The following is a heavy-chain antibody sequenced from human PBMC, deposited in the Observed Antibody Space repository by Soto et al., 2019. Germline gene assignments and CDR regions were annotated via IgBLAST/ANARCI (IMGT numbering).Heavy chain of an antibody. CDR3: ARDRRYDFWSGYPWHYYYGMDV. D-gene: IGHD3-3*01. CDR1: GFTFSSYS. V-gene: IGHV3-48*02. Sequence: GGSLRLSCAASGFTFSSYSMNWVRQAPGKGLEWVSYISSSSSTIYYADSVRGRFTISRDNAKNSLYLQMNSLRDEDTAVYYCARDRRYDFWSGYPWHYYYGMDVWGQGTTVTVSS. J-gene: IGHJ6*02. CDR2: ISSSSSTI.